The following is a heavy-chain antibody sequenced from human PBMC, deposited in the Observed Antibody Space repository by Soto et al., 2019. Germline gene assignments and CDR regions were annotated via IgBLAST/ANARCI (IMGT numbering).Heavy chain of an antibody. V-gene: IGHV5-51*01. CDR3: ARGSGYHNY. J-gene: IGHJ4*02. Sequence: GESLKISCKGSGYTFSSNWIAWVRQMPGKGLERMGTIYPSDSDTRYSPSFQGQVTISVDKSINTAYLQWSSLRASDSAMYYCARGSGYHNYWGQGTLVTVSS. CDR1: GYTFSSNW. CDR2: IYPSDSDT. D-gene: IGHD6-25*01.